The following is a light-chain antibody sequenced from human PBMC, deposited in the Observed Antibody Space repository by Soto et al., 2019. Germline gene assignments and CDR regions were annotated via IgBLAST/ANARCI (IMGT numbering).Light chain of an antibody. J-gene: IGLJ1*01. CDR3: CSNAGNVEV. CDR2: DVT. V-gene: IGLV2-11*01. CDR1: SIDVGGYNY. Sequence: QSVLTQPPSVSGSPGQSVTISCTGTSIDVGGYNYVAWYQQHPGKAPKIMIYDVTKRPSGVPDRFSGSKSGNTASLTISGLQAEDEADYSCCSNAGNVEVFGTGTKVTVL.